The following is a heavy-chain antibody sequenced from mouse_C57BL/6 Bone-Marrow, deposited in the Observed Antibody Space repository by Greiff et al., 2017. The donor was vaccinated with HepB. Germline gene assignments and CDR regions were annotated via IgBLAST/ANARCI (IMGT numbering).Heavy chain of an antibody. CDR1: GYTFTDYY. CDR3: ARYTTVVAYYYAMDY. J-gene: IGHJ4*01. D-gene: IGHD1-1*01. V-gene: IGHV1-26*01. CDR2: INPNNGGT. Sequence: VQLQQPGPELVKPGASVKISCKASGYTFTDYYMNWVKQSHGKSLEWIGDINPNNGGTSYNQKFKGKATLTVDKSSSTAYMELRSLTSEDSAVYYCARYTTVVAYYYAMDYWGQGTSVTVSS.